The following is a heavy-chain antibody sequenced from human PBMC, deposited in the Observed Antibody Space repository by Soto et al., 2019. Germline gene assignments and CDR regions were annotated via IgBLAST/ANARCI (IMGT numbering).Heavy chain of an antibody. CDR3: ARDPGCSGGSCYFTDAFDI. V-gene: IGHV3-66*01. J-gene: IGHJ3*02. Sequence: ESGGGLVQPGGSLRLSCAASGFTVSSNYMSWVRQAPGKGLEWVSVIYSGGSTYYADSVKGRFTISRDNSKNTLYLQMNSLRAEDTAVYYCARDPGCSGGSCYFTDAFDIWGQGTMVTVSS. CDR2: IYSGGST. D-gene: IGHD2-15*01. CDR1: GFTVSSNY.